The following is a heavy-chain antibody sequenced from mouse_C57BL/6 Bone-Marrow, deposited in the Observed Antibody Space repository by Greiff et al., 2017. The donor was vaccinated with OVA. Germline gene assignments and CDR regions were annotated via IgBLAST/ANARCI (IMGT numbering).Heavy chain of an antibody. J-gene: IGHJ1*03. V-gene: IGHV1-5*01. CDR3: TNYGSSWGWYFDV. D-gene: IGHD1-1*01. CDR1: GYTFTSYW. CDR2: IYPGNSDT. Sequence: EVQLQQSGTVLARPGASVKMSCKTSGYTFTSYWMHWVKQRPGQGLEWIGAIYPGNSDTSYNQKFKGKAKLTAVTSASTAYMELSSLTNEDSAVYYCTNYGSSWGWYFDVWGTGTTVTVSS.